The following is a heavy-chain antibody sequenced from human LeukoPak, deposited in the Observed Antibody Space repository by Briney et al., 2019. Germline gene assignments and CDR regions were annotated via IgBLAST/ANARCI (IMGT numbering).Heavy chain of an antibody. Sequence: GGSLRLSCAASGLTFSRYGMHWVRQAPGKGLEWVALISYDGSNKYYADSVKGRFTISRDNSKNTLYLQMNSLRAEDTAVYYCAKGYYYDSSGSQYYFDYWGQGTLVTVSS. V-gene: IGHV3-30*18. CDR2: ISYDGSNK. CDR3: AKGYYYDSSGSQYYFDY. D-gene: IGHD3-22*01. CDR1: GLTFSRYG. J-gene: IGHJ4*02.